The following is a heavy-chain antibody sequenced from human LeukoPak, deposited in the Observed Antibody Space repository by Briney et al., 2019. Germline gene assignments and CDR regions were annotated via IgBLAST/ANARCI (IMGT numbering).Heavy chain of an antibody. CDR1: GYTFASYD. V-gene: IGHV1-8*03. CDR3: ARERFGSIGLWY. J-gene: IGHJ4*02. Sequence: ASVKVSCKASGYTFASYDINWVRQATGQGLEWMGWMNPNSGNTGYAQKFQGRVTITRNTSISTASMELSSLRSEDTAVYYCARERFGSIGLWYWGQGTLVTVSS. CDR2: MNPNSGNT. D-gene: IGHD3-10*01.